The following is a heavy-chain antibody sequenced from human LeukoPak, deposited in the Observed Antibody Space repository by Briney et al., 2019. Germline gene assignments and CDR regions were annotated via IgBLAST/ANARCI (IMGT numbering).Heavy chain of an antibody. CDR1: GFTFSSYE. J-gene: IGHJ6*02. CDR3: ARALPSIVVVVAATPRFGMDV. D-gene: IGHD2-15*01. V-gene: IGHV3-48*03. Sequence: GGSLRLSCAASGFTFSSYEMNWVRQAPGKGLEWVSYISSSGSTIYYADSVKGRFTISGDNAKNSLYLQMNSLRAEDTAVYYCARALPSIVVVVAATPRFGMDVWGQGTTVTVSS. CDR2: ISSSGSTI.